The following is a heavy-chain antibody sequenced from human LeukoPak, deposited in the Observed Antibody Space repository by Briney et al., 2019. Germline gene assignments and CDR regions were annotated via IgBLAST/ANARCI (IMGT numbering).Heavy chain of an antibody. J-gene: IGHJ4*02. D-gene: IGHD2-15*01. V-gene: IGHV3-23*01. CDR3: AKAPVTSCRGAFCYPFDY. CDR2: MSSSDDGR. CDR1: GFSFSSYA. Sequence: QPGGSLRLSCATSGFSFSSYAMSWVRQAPGKGLEWVSAMSSSDDGRYYAASVRGRFTISRDTSRSTLCLQMNSLRAEDAAVYYCAKAPVTSCRGAFCYPFDYWGQGTLVTVSS.